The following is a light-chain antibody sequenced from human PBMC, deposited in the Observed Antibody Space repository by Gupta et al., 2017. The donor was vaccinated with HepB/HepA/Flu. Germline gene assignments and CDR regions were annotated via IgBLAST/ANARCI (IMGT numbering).Light chain of an antibody. CDR2: GNS. Sequence: QSVLTQPPSVSGAPGQRLTISCTGSSSNIGAGYDVHWYQQLPGTAPKLLIYGNSNRPSGVPDRFSVSKSGTSASLALTGLQAEDEADYYCQSYDSSLSGSVFGGGTKLTVL. J-gene: IGLJ2*01. CDR1: SSNIGAGYD. V-gene: IGLV1-40*01. CDR3: QSYDSSLSGSV.